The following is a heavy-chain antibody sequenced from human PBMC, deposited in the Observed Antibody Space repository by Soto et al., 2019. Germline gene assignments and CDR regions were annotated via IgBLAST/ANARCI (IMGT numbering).Heavy chain of an antibody. Sequence: SETLSLTCPVSGGSISSYYWSWIRQPPGKGLEWIGYIYYSGSTNYNPSLKSRVTISVDTSKNQFSLKLSSVTAADTAVYYCARAKIHYYYGSGKGNWFDPWGQGTLVTVSS. J-gene: IGHJ5*02. V-gene: IGHV4-59*01. CDR2: IYYSGST. CDR1: GGSISSYY. CDR3: ARAKIHYYYGSGKGNWFDP. D-gene: IGHD3-10*01.